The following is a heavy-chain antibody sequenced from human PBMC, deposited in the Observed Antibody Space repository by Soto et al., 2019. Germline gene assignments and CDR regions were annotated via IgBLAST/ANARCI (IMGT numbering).Heavy chain of an antibody. Sequence: EEQLVESGGGLVQPGGSLRLSCVVSGFTFAKYWMHWVRQAPGKGLVWVARIETDGTTQTYADSVEGRFTISRDNAKNTLYLHMNSPRAEDTAVYYCGRQAALWEKVDFRGHGTPVTVSP. V-gene: IGHV3-74*02. J-gene: IGHJ1*01. CDR1: GFTFAKYW. CDR2: IETDGTTQ. CDR3: GRQAALWEKVDF. D-gene: IGHD3-10*01.